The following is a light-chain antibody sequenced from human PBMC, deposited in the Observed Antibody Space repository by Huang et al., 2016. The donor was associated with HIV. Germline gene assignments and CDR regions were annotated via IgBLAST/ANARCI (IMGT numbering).Light chain of an antibody. CDR3: HQYNNWLLS. Sequence: EIVMTQSPATLSVSPGERVTLSCRANRSVNTNLAWYQQRPGQAPRLLIYGSSTRAPGIPARFSGSGSGTDFSLTISSLQSEDFAPYYCHQYNNWLLSFGGGTRVDI. J-gene: IGKJ4*01. CDR1: RSVNTN. V-gene: IGKV3-15*01. CDR2: GSS.